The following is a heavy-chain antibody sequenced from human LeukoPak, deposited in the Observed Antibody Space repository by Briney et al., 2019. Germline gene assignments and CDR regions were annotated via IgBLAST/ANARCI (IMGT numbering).Heavy chain of an antibody. J-gene: IGHJ4*02. D-gene: IGHD3-16*01. CDR2: INHSGST. V-gene: IGHV4-39*01. Sequence: PSETLSLTCTVSGGSISSSPYYWDWIRQPPGKGLEWIGEINHSGSTNYNPSLKSRVTISVDTSKNQFSLKLSSVTAADTAVYYCARHSLGAFDYWGQGTLVTVSS. CDR1: GGSISSSPYY. CDR3: ARHSLGAFDY.